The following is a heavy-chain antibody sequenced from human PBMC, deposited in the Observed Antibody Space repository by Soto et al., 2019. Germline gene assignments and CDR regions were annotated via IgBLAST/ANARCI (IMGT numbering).Heavy chain of an antibody. CDR3: ARDRGASGSYSFDP. D-gene: IGHD1-26*01. CDR2: IYHSGST. J-gene: IGHJ5*02. V-gene: IGHV4-4*02. CDR1: GGSISSSNW. Sequence: ASETLSLTCAVSGGSISSSNWWSVVRQPPGKGLEWIGEIYHSGSTNYNPSLKSRVTISVDKSKNQFSLKLSSVTAADTAVYYCARDRGASGSYSFDPWGQGTLVTVSS.